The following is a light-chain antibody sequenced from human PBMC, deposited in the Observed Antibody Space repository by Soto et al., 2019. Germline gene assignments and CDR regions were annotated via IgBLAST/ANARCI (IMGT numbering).Light chain of an antibody. Sequence: AIQVTQSPSSLSASVGDRVTISCRASQGIGNDLGWYQQKPGKAPKLLIYEASTLQTGVASRVSGSGSGTDFTLTISSLQPEDFATYYCLQDYVYPWTFGEGTKVEVK. CDR3: LQDYVYPWT. V-gene: IGKV1-6*01. CDR2: EAS. J-gene: IGKJ1*01. CDR1: QGIGND.